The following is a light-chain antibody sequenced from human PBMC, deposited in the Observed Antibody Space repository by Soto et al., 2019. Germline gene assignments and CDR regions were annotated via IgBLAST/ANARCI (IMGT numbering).Light chain of an antibody. CDR3: QQYDNVPQT. V-gene: IGKV3-20*01. J-gene: IGKJ2*01. CDR1: QSVGSRY. Sequence: EIVLTQSPGTLSLSPGEIVTLSCRASQSVGSRYLAWYQQKPGQAPRLLIYGVSNRATDIPDRFSGSGSETDFTLTISRLESEDFAVYYCQQYDNVPQTFGQGTKLEIK. CDR2: GVS.